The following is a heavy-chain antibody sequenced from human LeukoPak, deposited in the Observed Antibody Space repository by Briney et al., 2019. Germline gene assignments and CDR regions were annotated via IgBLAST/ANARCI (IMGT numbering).Heavy chain of an antibody. D-gene: IGHD1-26*01. CDR1: GGSFCGYY. V-gene: IGHV4-59*01. Sequence: SETLSLPCAVYGGSFCGYYWSWMRQPPGKGLEGIGYIYYSGRPSYNPSLKSRVTISVDTSKKQFSLKLSSVTAADTAFYYCARYIVSYPHDAFDIWGQGTMVTVSS. J-gene: IGHJ3*02. CDR2: IYYSGRP. CDR3: ARYIVSYPHDAFDI.